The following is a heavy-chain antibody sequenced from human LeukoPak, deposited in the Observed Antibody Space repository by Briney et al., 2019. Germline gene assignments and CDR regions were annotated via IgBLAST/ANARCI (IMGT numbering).Heavy chain of an antibody. CDR3: ARDVPGIAAVGAFDI. Sequence: GGSLRLSCAASGFTVSSNYMSWVRQAPGKGLEWVSVIYSGGSTYYADSVKGRFTISRDNSKNTLYLQMNSLRAEDTAVYYCARDVPGIAAVGAFDIWGQGTMVTVSS. D-gene: IGHD6-13*01. CDR2: IYSGGST. CDR1: GFTVSSNY. J-gene: IGHJ3*02. V-gene: IGHV3-53*01.